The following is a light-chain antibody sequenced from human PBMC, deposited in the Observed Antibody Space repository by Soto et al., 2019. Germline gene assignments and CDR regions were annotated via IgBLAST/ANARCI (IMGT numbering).Light chain of an antibody. J-gene: IGLJ1*01. CDR2: EVN. CDR1: ISDIGAYDY. Sequence: QSLLTQPASLSGSPGQSITISCTGTISDIGAYDYVSWFQQHPGKAPKLMISEVNNRPSGVSNRFSGSKSGNTAYLTISGLQVEDEAEYFRFSFTTTSTHVFGTGTKVTV. CDR3: FSFTTTSTHV. V-gene: IGLV2-14*01.